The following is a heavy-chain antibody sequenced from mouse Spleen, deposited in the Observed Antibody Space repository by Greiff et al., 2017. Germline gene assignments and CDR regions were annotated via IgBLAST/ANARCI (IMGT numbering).Heavy chain of an antibody. CDR1: GYTFTSYW. Sequence: QVQLQQSGAELVKPGASVKMSCKASGYTFTSYWITWVKQRPGQGLEWIGDIYPGSGSTNYNEKFKSKATLTVDTSSSTAYMQLSSLTSEDSAVYYCARRLTGTFSYFDYWGQGTTLTVSS. V-gene: IGHV1-55*01. J-gene: IGHJ2*01. D-gene: IGHD4-1*01. CDR3: ARRLTGTFSYFDY. CDR2: IYPGSGST.